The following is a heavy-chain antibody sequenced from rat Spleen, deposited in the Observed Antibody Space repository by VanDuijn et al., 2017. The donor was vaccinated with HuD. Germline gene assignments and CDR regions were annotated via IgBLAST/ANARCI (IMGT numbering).Heavy chain of an antibody. D-gene: IGHD5-1*01. CDR1: GFSLTNYN. Sequence: QVQLKESGPGLVQPSQTLSLTCTASGFSLTNYNVPWVRQPTGKGLEWMGVIWGDGSTAYNSALKSRLSISRDTSKNHIFLKMNSLQSEDTATYHCARAPGNGYVMDAWGQGASVTVSS. J-gene: IGHJ4*01. V-gene: IGHV2-30*01. CDR3: ARAPGNGYVMDA. CDR2: IWGDGST.